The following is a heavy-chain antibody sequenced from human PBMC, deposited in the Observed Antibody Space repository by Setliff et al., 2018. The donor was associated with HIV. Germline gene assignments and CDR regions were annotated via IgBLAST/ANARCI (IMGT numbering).Heavy chain of an antibody. CDR1: GYTFSDYD. J-gene: IGHJ4*02. V-gene: IGHV1-18*01. CDR3: AREHGTSWPYFDF. CDR2: ISGYSGHT. Sequence: SVKVSCKTSGYTFSDYDVAWVRQAPGQGLEWMGWISGYSGHTSYAQNFQGRVTMTTDTSTNTAYLELRGLRSDDTAIYYCAREHGTSWPYFDFWGQGTLVTVSS.